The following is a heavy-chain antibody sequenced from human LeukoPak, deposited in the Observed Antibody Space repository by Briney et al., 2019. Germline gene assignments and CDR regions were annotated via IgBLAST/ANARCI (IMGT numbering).Heavy chain of an antibody. V-gene: IGHV4-59*01. D-gene: IGHD6-13*01. CDR1: GGSISSYY. Sequence: SETLSLTCTVSGGSISSYYWSWIRQPPGKGMEWIGFIYYSGSTNYNPSLRSRVTISVDTSKNQFSPRLSSVPAADTAVYYCSISRIVAAGTDRGFHYWGEGALVTVSS. J-gene: IGHJ4*02. CDR3: SISRIVAAGTDRGFHY. CDR2: IYYSGST.